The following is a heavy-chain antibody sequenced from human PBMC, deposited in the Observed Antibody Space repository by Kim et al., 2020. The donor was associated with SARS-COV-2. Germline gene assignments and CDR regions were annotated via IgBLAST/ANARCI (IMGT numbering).Heavy chain of an antibody. V-gene: IGHV1-69*06. J-gene: IGHJ6*02. Sequence: TGNYAQKCKGRITITADKSSTTGYMDLSSLRSEDTAVYFCARSSGLYGLDVWGQGTTVIVSS. CDR3: ARSSGLYGLDV. CDR2: TG. D-gene: IGHD3-10*01.